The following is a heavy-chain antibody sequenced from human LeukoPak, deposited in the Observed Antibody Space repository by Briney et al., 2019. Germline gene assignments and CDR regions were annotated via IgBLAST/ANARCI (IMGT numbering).Heavy chain of an antibody. V-gene: IGHV4-39*01. D-gene: IGHD3-22*01. CDR2: IYYSGST. CDR1: GGSISSSSYY. CDR3: ASDRSGLSFCF. Sequence: SETLSLTCTVSGGSISSSSYYWGWIRQPPGKGLEWIGSIYYSGSTYYNSSLKSRITISVDTSNNQFSLKVTSVTAADTAVYYCASDRSGLSFCFWGQGTLVTVSS. J-gene: IGHJ4*02.